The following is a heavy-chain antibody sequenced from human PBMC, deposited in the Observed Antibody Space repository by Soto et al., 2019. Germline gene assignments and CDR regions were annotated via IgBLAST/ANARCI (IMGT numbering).Heavy chain of an antibody. CDR2: FGVDYVT. J-gene: IGHJ4*02. V-gene: IGHV3-23*01. CDR1: GFSFSNCA. D-gene: IGHD2-8*02. Sequence: EVQLLESGGGLIQPGGSLRLSGATFGFSFSNCAMSWVRQAPGKGLEWVSGFGVDYVTYYADSVRGRFTISRDNSKNTLYLQMNSLRAEDTALYYCAKAKGSFDHTGPDQWGQGTLVTVSS. CDR3: AKAKGSFDHTGPDQ.